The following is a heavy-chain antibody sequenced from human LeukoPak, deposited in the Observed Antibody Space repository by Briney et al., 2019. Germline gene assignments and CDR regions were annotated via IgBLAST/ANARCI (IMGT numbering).Heavy chain of an antibody. J-gene: IGHJ3*02. CDR2: IYSGGTT. Sequence: PGRSLRLSCAASGFTVSSYYMSWVRQAPGKGLEYVSVIYSGGTTYYADSVKGRFTISRDNSKNTLFLQMNSLRAEDTAVYYCARDPPSWTDGFDIWGQGTMVTVSS. V-gene: IGHV3-66*01. D-gene: IGHD2-2*01. CDR1: GFTVSSYY. CDR3: ARDPPSWTDGFDI.